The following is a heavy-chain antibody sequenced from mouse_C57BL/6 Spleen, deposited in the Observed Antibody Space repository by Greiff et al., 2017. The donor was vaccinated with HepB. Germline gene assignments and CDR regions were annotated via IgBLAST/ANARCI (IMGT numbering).Heavy chain of an antibody. J-gene: IGHJ2*01. D-gene: IGHD1-1*01. Sequence: EVKLMESGPELVKPGASVKISCKASGYTFTDYYMNWVKQSHGKSLEWIGDINPNNGGTSYNQKFKGKATLTVDKSSSTAYMELRSLTSEDSAVYYCARGGFYEDYWGQGTTLTVSS. CDR2: INPNNGGT. CDR1: GYTFTDYY. V-gene: IGHV1-26*01. CDR3: ARGGFYEDY.